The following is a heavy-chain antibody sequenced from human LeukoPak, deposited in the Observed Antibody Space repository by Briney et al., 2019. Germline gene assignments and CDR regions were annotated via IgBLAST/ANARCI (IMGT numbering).Heavy chain of an antibody. J-gene: IGHJ4*02. Sequence: SETLSLTCSVSGGSISTYSWSWIRLPPGKGLEWVGHMYYSGTTKYNPSLKSRVTISVDTSKNQFSLRLSSVTAAGTAVYFCARAGSIYGWFDYWGQGTLVTVSS. V-gene: IGHV4-59*13. CDR3: ARAGSIYGWFDY. CDR2: MYYSGTT. CDR1: GGSISTYS. D-gene: IGHD5-18*01.